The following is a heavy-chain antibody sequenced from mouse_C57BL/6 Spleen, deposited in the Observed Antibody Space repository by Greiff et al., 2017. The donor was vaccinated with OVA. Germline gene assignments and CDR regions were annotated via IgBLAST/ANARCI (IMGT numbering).Heavy chain of an antibody. D-gene: IGHD1-1*01. CDR1: GYTFTSYW. CDR3: ARVVAHFDY. J-gene: IGHJ2*01. Sequence: QVHVKQSGAELVKPGASVKMSCKASGYTFTSYWITWVKQRPGQGLEWIGDMYPGSGSTNYNEKFKSKATLTVDTSSSTAYMQLSSLTSEDSAVYYCARVVAHFDYWGQGTTLTVSS. CDR2: MYPGSGST. V-gene: IGHV1-55*01.